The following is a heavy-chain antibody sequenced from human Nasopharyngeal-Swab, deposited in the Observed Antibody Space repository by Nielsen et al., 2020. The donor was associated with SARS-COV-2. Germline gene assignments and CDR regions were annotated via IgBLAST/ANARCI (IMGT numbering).Heavy chain of an antibody. CDR2: IYPGGST. J-gene: IGHJ4*02. V-gene: IGHV3-53*01. CDR3: ARVLDGYNGFDY. D-gene: IGHD5-24*01. Sequence: VRQAPGKGLEWVSIIYPGGSTCYADSVKGRFTISRDSSRNTLYLQMNSLTAEDTAVYYCARVLDGYNGFDYWGQGTLVTVSS.